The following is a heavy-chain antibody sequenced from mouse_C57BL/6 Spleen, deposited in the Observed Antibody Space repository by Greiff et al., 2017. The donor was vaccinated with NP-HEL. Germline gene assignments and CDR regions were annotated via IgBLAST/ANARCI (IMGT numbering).Heavy chain of an antibody. CDR3: ARSNPYFDY. J-gene: IGHJ2*01. V-gene: IGHV1-76*01. CDR1: GYTFTDYY. CDR2: IYPGSGNT. Sequence: LVESGAELVRPGASVKLSCKASGYTFTDYYINWVKQRPGQGLEWIARIYPGSGNTYYNEKFKGKATLTAEKSSSTAYMQLSSLTSEDSAVYFCARSNPYFDYWGQGTTLTVSS.